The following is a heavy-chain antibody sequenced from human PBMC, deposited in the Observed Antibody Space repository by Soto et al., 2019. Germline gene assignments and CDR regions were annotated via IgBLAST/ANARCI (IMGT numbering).Heavy chain of an antibody. Sequence: EVQLLESGGGLVQPGGSLRLSCAASGFTFSTCAMNWVRQAPGKGLEWVSSISGGGDRTYYGDSMKGRFTISRDNSKNTLYLQINSLRADDTAVYYCAKQAVVVAATPGFDPWGQGTLVTVSS. CDR3: AKQAVVVAATPGFDP. V-gene: IGHV3-23*01. D-gene: IGHD2-15*01. CDR2: ISGGGDRT. J-gene: IGHJ5*02. CDR1: GFTFSTCA.